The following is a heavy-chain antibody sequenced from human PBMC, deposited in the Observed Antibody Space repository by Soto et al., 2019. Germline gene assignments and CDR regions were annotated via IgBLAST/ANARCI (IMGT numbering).Heavy chain of an antibody. D-gene: IGHD6-6*01. CDR2: MNPNSGNT. CDR1: GYTFTSYD. V-gene: IGHV1-8*01. Sequence: ASVKVSCKASGYTFTSYDINWVRQATGQGLEWMGWMNPNSGNTGYAQKFQGRVTMTRNTSISTAYMELSSLRSEDTAVYYCARVGNSSSSDYYYYYMDVWGKGTTVTVSS. J-gene: IGHJ6*03. CDR3: ARVGNSSSSDYYYYYMDV.